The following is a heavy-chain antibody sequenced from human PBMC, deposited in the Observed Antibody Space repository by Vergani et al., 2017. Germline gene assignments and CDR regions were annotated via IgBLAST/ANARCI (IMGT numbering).Heavy chain of an antibody. CDR2: ISGSGGST. CDR3: AKDGGVVVVAATLETDY. J-gene: IGHJ4*02. D-gene: IGHD2-15*01. CDR1: GFTFSSYA. Sequence: EVQLLESGGGLVQPGGSLRLSCAASGFTFSSYAMSWVRQAPGKGLEWVSAISGSGGSTYYADSVKGRFTISRDNSKNTLYLQMNSLRAEDTAVYYCAKDGGVVVVAATLETDYWGQGTLVTVSS. V-gene: IGHV3-23*01.